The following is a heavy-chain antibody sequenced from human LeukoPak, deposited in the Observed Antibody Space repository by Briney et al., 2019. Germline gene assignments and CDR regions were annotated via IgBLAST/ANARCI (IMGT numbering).Heavy chain of an antibody. J-gene: IGHJ4*02. CDR3: ARERGVPAAMGYFDY. CDR2: IIPIFGTA. D-gene: IGHD2-2*01. CDR1: GGTFSSYA. V-gene: IGHV1-69*06. Sequence: ASVKVSCKASGGTFSSYAISWVRQAPGQGLEWMGGIIPIFGTANYAQKFQGRVTITADKSTSTAYMELSSLRSEDTAVYYCARERGVPAAMGYFDYWGQGTLVTVSS.